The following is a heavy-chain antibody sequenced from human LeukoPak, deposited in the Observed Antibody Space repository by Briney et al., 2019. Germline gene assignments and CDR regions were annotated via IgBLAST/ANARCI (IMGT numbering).Heavy chain of an antibody. D-gene: IGHD3-10*01. J-gene: IGHJ4*02. CDR3: ASVGSFDY. Sequence: GGSLRLSCAASGFAFSTYEMNWVRQAPGKGLEWVSYISSGASTINYADSVKGRFTISRDNAKNSLYLQMNSLRAEDTAVYYCASVGSFDYWGQGTLVTVSS. CDR2: ISSGASTI. V-gene: IGHV3-48*03. CDR1: GFAFSTYE.